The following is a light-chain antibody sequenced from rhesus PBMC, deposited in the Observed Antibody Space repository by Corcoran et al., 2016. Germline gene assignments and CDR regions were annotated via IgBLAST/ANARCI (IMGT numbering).Light chain of an antibody. CDR3: QKYDTSPLT. V-gene: IGKV3-53*02. CDR1: QSVITY. J-gene: IGKJ4*01. Sequence: QVILTQSPVTLSLSPGERATLSCRASQSVITYLAWYQQKPGQPPKLLFYGASRRATGIPARFSGSGSGTAFSLTISSLEPEDFAVYYCQKYDTSPLTFGGGTKVELK. CDR2: GAS.